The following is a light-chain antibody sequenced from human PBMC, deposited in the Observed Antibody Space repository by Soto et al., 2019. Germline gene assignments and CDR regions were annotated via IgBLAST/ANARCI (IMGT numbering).Light chain of an antibody. CDR3: QQYGSSGT. CDR2: GVS. J-gene: IGKJ1*01. Sequence: PGERATLSCRASQSGRDMYLAWYQQKPGQPPRLLIYGVSSRAYGIPDRFSGSGSGTDFTLTISRLEPEDFAVYYCQQYGSSGTFGQGTKVDIK. V-gene: IGKV3-20*01. CDR1: QSGRDMY.